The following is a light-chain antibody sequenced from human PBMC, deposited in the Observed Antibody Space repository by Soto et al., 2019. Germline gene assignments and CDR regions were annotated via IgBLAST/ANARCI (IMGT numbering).Light chain of an antibody. J-gene: IGLJ1*01. Sequence: LTQPRSVSGSPGQSVTISCTGSSSDVAKYEYVSWYQQNPGKAPKLLIYDVTKRPSGVPDRFSGSKFGNTASLTISGLRPEDDADYFCCSHAGSYTFVFGSGTKVTVL. V-gene: IGLV2-11*01. CDR3: CSHAGSYTFV. CDR1: SSDVAKYEY. CDR2: DVT.